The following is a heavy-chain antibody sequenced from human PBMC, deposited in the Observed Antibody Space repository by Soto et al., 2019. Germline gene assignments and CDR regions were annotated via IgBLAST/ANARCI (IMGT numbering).Heavy chain of an antibody. D-gene: IGHD3-22*01. V-gene: IGHV3-74*01. Sequence: EVQLVESGGGLVQPGGSLRLSCAASGFTFSSYWRHWVRQAPGKGLVWVSRIKSDGSGTSYADSVKGRLTISRDNAKNTLYLQMNSLRAEDTAVYYCARGDGDYYDGNGYLGRHWGQGTLVTVSP. J-gene: IGHJ4*02. CDR2: IKSDGSGT. CDR3: ARGDGDYYDGNGYLGRH. CDR1: GFTFSSYW.